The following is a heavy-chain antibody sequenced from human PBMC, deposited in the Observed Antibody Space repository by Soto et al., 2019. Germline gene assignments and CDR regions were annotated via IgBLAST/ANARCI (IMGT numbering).Heavy chain of an antibody. V-gene: IGHV1-2*02. CDR1: GYSFTGYF. D-gene: IGHD3-22*01. Sequence: ASVKVSCKASGYSFTGYFMHWVRQAPGQGLECMGWINPNSGDTNYVQMFQGRVTMTRDMSINTVYMDLRGLTSDDTAVYYCARVRTYYDRSGSLDYWGQGTLVTVSS. J-gene: IGHJ4*02. CDR3: ARVRTYYDRSGSLDY. CDR2: INPNSGDT.